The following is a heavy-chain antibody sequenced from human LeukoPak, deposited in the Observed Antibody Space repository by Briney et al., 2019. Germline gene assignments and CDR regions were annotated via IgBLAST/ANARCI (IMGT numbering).Heavy chain of an antibody. Sequence: ASVKVSCKASGYTFTGYYMHWVRQAPGQGLEWMGRINPNTGGTNYARKFQGRVTVTRDTSISTTYMDLSGLTSDDTAVYYCTRGYSYGSDYWGQGTLVTVSS. CDR2: INPNTGGT. CDR3: TRGYSYGSDY. V-gene: IGHV1-2*06. D-gene: IGHD5-18*01. J-gene: IGHJ4*02. CDR1: GYTFTGYY.